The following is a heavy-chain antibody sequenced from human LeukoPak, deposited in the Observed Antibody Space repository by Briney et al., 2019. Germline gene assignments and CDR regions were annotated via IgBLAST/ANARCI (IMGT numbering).Heavy chain of an antibody. CDR1: GFTFSSYG. V-gene: IGHV3-30*18. D-gene: IGHD3-22*01. CDR3: GKEGRIGYYYDSSGYYFDY. CDR2: ISYDGSNK. Sequence: GRSLRLSCAASGFTFSSYGMHWVRQAPGKGLEWVAVISYDGSNKYYADSVKGRFTISRDNSNKTLYLQMNSLRAEDTAVYYCGKEGRIGYYYDSSGYYFDYWGQGTLVTVSS. J-gene: IGHJ4*02.